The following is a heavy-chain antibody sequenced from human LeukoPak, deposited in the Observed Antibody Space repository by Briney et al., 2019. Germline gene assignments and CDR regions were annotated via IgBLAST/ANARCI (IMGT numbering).Heavy chain of an antibody. CDR1: GGSISSYY. D-gene: IGHD2-2*02. J-gene: IGHJ6*03. V-gene: IGHV4-59*01. Sequence: PSETLSLTCTVSGGSISSYYWSWIRQPPGKGLEWIGYIYYSGSTNYNPSLKSRVTISVDTSKNQFSLKLSSVTAADTALYYCAGVGYCSSTSCYTVYYYMDGWVKGTTVTVSS. CDR3: AGVGYCSSTSCYTVYYYMDG. CDR2: IYYSGST.